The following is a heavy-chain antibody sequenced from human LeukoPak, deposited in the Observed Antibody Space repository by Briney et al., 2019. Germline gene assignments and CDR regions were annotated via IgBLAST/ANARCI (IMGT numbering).Heavy chain of an antibody. CDR3: ARDPVAGFY. V-gene: IGHV4-34*01. J-gene: IGHJ4*02. CDR2: INHSGST. Sequence: SETLSLTCAVYGGSFSGYYWSWIRQPPGKGLEWIGEINHSGSTYYNPSLKSRVTISVDTSKNQFSLKLSSVTAADTAVYYCARDPVAGFYWGQGTLVTVSS. D-gene: IGHD6-19*01. CDR1: GGSFSGYY.